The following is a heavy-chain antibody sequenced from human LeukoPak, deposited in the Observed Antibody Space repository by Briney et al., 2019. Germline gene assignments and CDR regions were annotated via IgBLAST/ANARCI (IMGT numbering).Heavy chain of an antibody. V-gene: IGHV3-66*02. CDR1: GFTVSSNY. D-gene: IGHD1-20*01. CDR3: ARGMAVTGPLAYYYYGMDV. CDR2: IYSGGST. Sequence: GSLRLSCAASGFTVSSNYMSWVRQAPGKGLEWVSVIYSGGSTYYADSVKGRFTISRDNSKNTLYLQMNSLRAEDTAVYYCARGMAVTGPLAYYYYGMDVWGQGTTVTVSS. J-gene: IGHJ6*02.